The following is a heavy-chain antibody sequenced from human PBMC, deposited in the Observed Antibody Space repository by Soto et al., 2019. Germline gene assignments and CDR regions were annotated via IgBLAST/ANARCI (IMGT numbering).Heavy chain of an antibody. J-gene: IGHJ4*02. V-gene: IGHV4-39*01. CDR1: GGSISSSSYF. D-gene: IGHD2-21*02. CDR3: ARTCGGGCYSDY. CDR2: IYYSGST. Sequence: SETLSLTCTVSGGSISSSSYFWGWIRQPPGKGLEWIGTIYYSGSTYYNPSLKSRVTISVDTSKNQFSLKLSSVTAADTAMYYCARTCGGGCYSDYWGQGTLVTVSS.